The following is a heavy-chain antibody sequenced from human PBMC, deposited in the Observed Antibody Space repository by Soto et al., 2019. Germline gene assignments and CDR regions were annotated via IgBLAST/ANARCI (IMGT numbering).Heavy chain of an antibody. V-gene: IGHV4-31*03. CDR3: ARYGSGGSCYASHFAY. D-gene: IGHD2-15*01. Sequence: QVQLQESGPGLVKPSQTLSLTCTVSGGSISSGGYYWSWIRQHPGKGLEWIGYIFYSGSTYDNPSPKTRATRSGARPTNQCSRRLSSVTAADTAVYYCARYGSGGSCYASHFAYWGQGNVVTVSS. CDR2: IFYSGST. J-gene: IGHJ4*02. CDR1: GGSISSGGYY.